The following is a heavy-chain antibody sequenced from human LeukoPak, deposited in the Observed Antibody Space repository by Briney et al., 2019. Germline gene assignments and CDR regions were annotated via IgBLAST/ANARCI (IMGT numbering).Heavy chain of an antibody. J-gene: IGHJ4*02. V-gene: IGHV4-59*01. CDR2: IYYSGTT. CDR3: AREGTGSYSDY. Sequence: PSETLSLTCTVSGGSIGRYYWSWIRQPPGKGLEWIGYIYYSGTTNYNPSLKSRVTISLNTSKNQFSLKVRSVTAADMAVYYCAREGTGSYSDYWGQGTLVTVSS. D-gene: IGHD1-14*01. CDR1: GGSIGRYY.